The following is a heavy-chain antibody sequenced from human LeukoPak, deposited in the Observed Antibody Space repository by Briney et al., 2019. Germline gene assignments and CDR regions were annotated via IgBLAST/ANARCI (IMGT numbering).Heavy chain of an antibody. CDR2: ISGSGGST. J-gene: IGHJ6*04. Sequence: GGSLRLSCGASGFTFSSYAMSWVRQAPGEGLEWVSAISGSGGSTYYADSVKGRFTISRDNSKNTLYLQMNSLRAEDTAVYYCAELGITMIGGVWGKGTTVTISS. CDR1: GFTFSSYA. CDR3: AELGITMIGGV. V-gene: IGHV3-23*01. D-gene: IGHD3-10*02.